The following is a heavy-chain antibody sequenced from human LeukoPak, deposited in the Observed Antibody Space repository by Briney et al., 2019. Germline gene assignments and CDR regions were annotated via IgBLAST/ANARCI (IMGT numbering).Heavy chain of an antibody. D-gene: IGHD2-2*01. CDR3: ARDRTRGKYCSSTSCYFDY. CDR1: GFTFSDYY. CDR2: ISSSGSTI. Sequence: GGSLRLSCAASGFTFSDYYMSWIRQAPGKGLEWVSYISSSGSTIYYADSVKGRFTISRDNSKNTLYLQMNSLRAEDTAVYYCARDRTRGKYCSSTSCYFDYWGQGTLVTVSS. V-gene: IGHV3-11*04. J-gene: IGHJ4*02.